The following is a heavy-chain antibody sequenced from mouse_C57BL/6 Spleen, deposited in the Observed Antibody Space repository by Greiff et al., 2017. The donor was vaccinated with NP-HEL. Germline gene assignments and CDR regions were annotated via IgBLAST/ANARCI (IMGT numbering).Heavy chain of an antibody. Sequence: QVQLQQPGAELVMPGASVKLSCKASGYTFTSYWMHWVKQRPGQGLEWIGEIDPSDSYTNYNQKFKGKSTLTVDKSSSTAYMQLSSLTSEDSAVDYCARSFYFDYWGQGTTLTVSS. CDR3: ARSFYFDY. CDR2: IDPSDSYT. V-gene: IGHV1-69*01. CDR1: GYTFTSYW. J-gene: IGHJ2*01.